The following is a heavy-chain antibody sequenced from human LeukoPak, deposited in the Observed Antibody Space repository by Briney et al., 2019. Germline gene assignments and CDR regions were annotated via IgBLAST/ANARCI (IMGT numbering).Heavy chain of an antibody. J-gene: IGHJ4*02. V-gene: IGHV3-7*01. CDR3: ATDRGWRTSGYYLYYFEY. D-gene: IGHD3-3*01. CDR2: TKHDGSEK. CDR1: GFIFTGYF. Sequence: GGSLRLSCAASGFIFTGYFMSWVRQAPGKGLEWVASTKHDGSEKYYVDSVRGRFTISRDNTKNLLYLQMSSLRAEDTAVYYCATDRGWRTSGYYLYYFEYWGQGTLVTFSS.